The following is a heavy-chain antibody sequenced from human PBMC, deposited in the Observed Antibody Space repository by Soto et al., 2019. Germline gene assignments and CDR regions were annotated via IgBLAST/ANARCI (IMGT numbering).Heavy chain of an antibody. Sequence: PGGSLSLSCPASGFTFSRYVMSCVRQAPEKGLEWASAIRGSVGSTYYADSVKGRFTISRDDSKNTLYLQMNSLRAEDTAVYYCAKDLGGYHFDAFYIWGQGTMVTVSS. D-gene: IGHD3-22*01. J-gene: IGHJ3*02. CDR1: GFTFSRYV. CDR2: IRGSVGST. V-gene: IGHV3-23*01. CDR3: AKDLGGYHFDAFYI.